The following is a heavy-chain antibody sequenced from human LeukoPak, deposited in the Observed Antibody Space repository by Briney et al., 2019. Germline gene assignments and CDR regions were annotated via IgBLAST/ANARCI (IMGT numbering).Heavy chain of an antibody. CDR3: AKEGDIVVVPAAMQSDY. D-gene: IGHD2-2*01. Sequence: PGGSLRLSCAASGFTFSSYAMSWVRQAPGKGLEWVSAISGSGGSTYYADSVKGRLTISRDNSKNTLYLQMNSLRAEDTAVYYCAKEGDIVVVPAAMQSDYWGQGTLVTVSS. V-gene: IGHV3-23*01. J-gene: IGHJ4*02. CDR2: ISGSGGST. CDR1: GFTFSSYA.